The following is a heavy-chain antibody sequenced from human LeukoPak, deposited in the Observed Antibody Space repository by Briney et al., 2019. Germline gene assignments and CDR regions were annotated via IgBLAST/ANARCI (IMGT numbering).Heavy chain of an antibody. CDR1: GFTFSRNW. CDR2: INSDGSIT. Sequence: GGSLRLSCAASGFTFSRNWMHWVRQAPGKWLVWVSRINSDGSITNYADSVKGRFTISRDNAKNTLYLQMSSLRAEDTAVYYCAKIDAYWGQGTLVTASS. CDR3: AKIDAY. J-gene: IGHJ4*02. V-gene: IGHV3-74*01.